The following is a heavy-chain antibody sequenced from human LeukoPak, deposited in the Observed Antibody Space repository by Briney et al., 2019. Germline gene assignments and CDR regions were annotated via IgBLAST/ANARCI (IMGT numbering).Heavy chain of an antibody. CDR3: AKALTYYYDTSGYDY. CDR2: ISGSGGST. V-gene: IGHV3-23*01. CDR1: GFTFNNYA. D-gene: IGHD3-22*01. Sequence: GGSLRLSCAASGFTFNNYAMSWVRQAPGKGLEWVSAISGSGGSTYYADSVKGRLTISRDNSKNTLHLQMHSLRAEDTAVYYCAKALTYYYDTSGYDYWGQGTLVTVSS. J-gene: IGHJ4*02.